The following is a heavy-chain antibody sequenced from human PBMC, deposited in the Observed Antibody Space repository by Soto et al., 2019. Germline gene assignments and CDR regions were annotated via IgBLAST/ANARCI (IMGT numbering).Heavy chain of an antibody. CDR1: GYTFFTYD. CDR2: ISTYSGDT. CDR3: ARHHGPTTSENWFDP. D-gene: IGHD5-12*01. Sequence: ASVKVSCKASGYTFFTYDFSWVRQAPGQGLEWMGWISTYSGDTKYAQKFQGRVTMTTDTSTTTAYLELRSLRSDDTAVYYCARHHGPTTSENWFDPWGQGTLVTVSS. V-gene: IGHV1-18*01. J-gene: IGHJ5*02.